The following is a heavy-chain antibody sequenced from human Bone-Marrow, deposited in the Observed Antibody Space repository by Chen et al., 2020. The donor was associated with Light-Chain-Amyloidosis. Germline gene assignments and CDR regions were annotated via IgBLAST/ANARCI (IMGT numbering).Heavy chain of an antibody. V-gene: IGHV5-51*01. D-gene: IGHD5-12*01. CDR1: GYTFPNYW. Sequence: EVQLEQSGPEVKKPGESLKISCKGSGYTFPNYWIGWVRQMPGKGLEWRGVIYPDDSDARYSPAFEGQVTISADKSITTAYLQWRSRKASDTAMYYCARRRDGYNFDYWGQGTLVTVSS. CDR3: ARRRDGYNFDY. CDR2: IYPDDSDA. J-gene: IGHJ4*02.